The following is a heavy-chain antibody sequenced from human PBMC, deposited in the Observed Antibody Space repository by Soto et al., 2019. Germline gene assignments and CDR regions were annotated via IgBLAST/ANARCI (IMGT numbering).Heavy chain of an antibody. CDR2: ISAYNGKR. J-gene: IGHJ3*02. Sequence: QGQLLQSGDEVKTPGASVRVSCRASGYPFTSYGISWVRQAPGQGLEWVAWISAYNGKRDTAQKFQGRVTMTLDTSTDTAHMERGDLTSADTAVYYCASGRIVASIHDAFERWGQGTKVTVSS. CDR3: ASGRIVASIHDAFER. V-gene: IGHV1-18*01. D-gene: IGHD5-12*01. CDR1: GYPFTSYG.